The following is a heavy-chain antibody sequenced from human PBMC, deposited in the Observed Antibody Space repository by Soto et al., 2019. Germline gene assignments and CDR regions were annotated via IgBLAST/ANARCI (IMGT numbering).Heavy chain of an antibody. V-gene: IGHV4-38-2*02. Sequence: PSETLSLTCTVSGYSIHSGYIWGWVRRPPGQGLEWVGRRYSTGTTYYNPSLRRRVKMSVDTSKNQLSLVLSSVTAADTAVYYCVARATVVNSPWFDPWGQGTQVTVSS. J-gene: IGHJ5*02. D-gene: IGHD1-1*01. CDR3: VARATVVNSPWFDP. CDR2: RYSTGTT. CDR1: GYSIHSGYI.